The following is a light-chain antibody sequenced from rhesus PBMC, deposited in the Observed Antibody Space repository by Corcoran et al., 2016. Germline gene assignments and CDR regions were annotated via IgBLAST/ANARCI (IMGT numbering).Light chain of an antibody. CDR1: ENVNNY. Sequence: DIQMTQSPSSLSASVGGRVTITCRASENVNNYLHWYQQKPGKAPKLLIYRASTLQSGVPSRFSGSGSGTDFTLTISSLQPEDFATYYCQQTYATPFTFGPGTKLNIK. J-gene: IGKJ3*01. CDR3: QQTYATPFT. V-gene: IGKV1-74*01. CDR2: RAS.